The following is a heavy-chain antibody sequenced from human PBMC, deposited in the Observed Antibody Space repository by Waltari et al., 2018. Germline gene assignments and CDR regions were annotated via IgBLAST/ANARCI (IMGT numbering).Heavy chain of an antibody. CDR3: ARRRITMVRGAYGMDV. CDR2: INHSGST. CDR1: GGSFSGYY. J-gene: IGHJ6*02. V-gene: IGHV4-34*01. Sequence: QVQLQQWGAGLFKPSETLSLTCAVYGGSFSGYYWSWIRQPPGKGLEWIGEINHSGSTNYNPSLKSRVTISVDTSKNQFSLKLSSVTAADTAVYYCARRRITMVRGAYGMDVWGQGTTVTVSS. D-gene: IGHD3-10*01.